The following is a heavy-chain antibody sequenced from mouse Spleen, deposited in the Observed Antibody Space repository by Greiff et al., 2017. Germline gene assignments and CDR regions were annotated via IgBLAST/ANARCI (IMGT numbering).Heavy chain of an antibody. CDR2: INPNNGGT. D-gene: IGHD1-1*01. CDR1: GYTFTDYN. V-gene: IGHV1-18*01. J-gene: IGHJ2*01. CDR3: ARDYYGSRGYFDY. Sequence: VQLQQSGPELVKPGASVKIPCKASGYTFTDYNMDWVKQSHGKSLEWIGDINPNNGGTSYNQKFKGKATLTVDKSSSTAYMELRSLTSEDTAVYYCARDYYGSRGYFDYWGQGTTLTVSS.